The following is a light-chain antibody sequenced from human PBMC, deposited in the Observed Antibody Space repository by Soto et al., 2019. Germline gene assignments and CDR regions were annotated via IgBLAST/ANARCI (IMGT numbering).Light chain of an antibody. J-gene: IGLJ2*01. CDR1: SSDVGGYKS. Sequence: QSALTQPASVSGSPGQSITISCTGTSSDVGGYKSVSWYQQHPGKVPKLIIYDVSNRPSGVSNRFSGSKSGNTASLTSSGLQAEDEADYYCSSYTSSNTPVVFGGGTKLTVL. CDR3: SSYTSSNTPVV. CDR2: DVS. V-gene: IGLV2-14*01.